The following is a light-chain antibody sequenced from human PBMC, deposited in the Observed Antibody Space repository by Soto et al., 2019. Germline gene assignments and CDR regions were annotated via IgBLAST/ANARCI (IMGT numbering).Light chain of an antibody. V-gene: IGKV1-5*03. CDR3: QQDDNYPYT. CDR2: KAS. CDR1: QSVSSW. Sequence: DIQMTQSPSILSASVGDRVTITCRASQSVSSWLAWYQQRPGKAPKILIYKASTLESGVPSRFSGSGSGTDFTLTISSLQPDDFATYFCQQDDNYPYTFGQGTKLEIK. J-gene: IGKJ2*01.